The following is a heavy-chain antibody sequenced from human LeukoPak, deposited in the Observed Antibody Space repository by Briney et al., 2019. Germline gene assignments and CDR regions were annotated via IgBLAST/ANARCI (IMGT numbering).Heavy chain of an antibody. D-gene: IGHD4-23*01. V-gene: IGHV3-9*01. CDR3: AKDDSYGGNSNFDY. CDR2: ISWNSGSI. J-gene: IGHJ4*02. CDR1: GLTFNSQD. Sequence: GGSLRLSCVASGLTFNSQDMHWVRQSAGKGLEWVSGISWNSGSIDYADSVKGRFTISRDNAKNSLYLQMNSLRAEDTALYYCAKDDSYGGNSNFDYWGQGTLVTVSS.